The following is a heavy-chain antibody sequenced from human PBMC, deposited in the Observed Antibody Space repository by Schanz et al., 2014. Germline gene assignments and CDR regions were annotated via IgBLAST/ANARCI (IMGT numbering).Heavy chain of an antibody. D-gene: IGHD3-22*01. Sequence: QVQLVQSGAEAKKPGASVKVSCKASGYTLSAYSLHWVRQARGQGLEWVGRFIPILDVGNYAQQFEGRVTYTADKSTSTAYMELSSLRSEDTAVYYGAREVGLDDRGWFDAWGQGTLVTVSS. CDR3: AREVGLDDRGWFDA. J-gene: IGHJ5*02. CDR2: FIPILDVG. CDR1: GYTLSAYS. V-gene: IGHV1-69*09.